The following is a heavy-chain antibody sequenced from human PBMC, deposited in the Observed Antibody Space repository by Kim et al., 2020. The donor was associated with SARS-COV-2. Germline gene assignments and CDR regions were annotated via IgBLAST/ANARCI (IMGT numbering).Heavy chain of an antibody. Sequence: RGNAGHAQKFQGRVTMTRNTSISTAYMELSSLRSEDTAVYYCADFGDMDVWGQGTTVTVSS. V-gene: IGHV1-8*01. D-gene: IGHD3-16*01. CDR2: RGNA. CDR3: ADFGDMDV. J-gene: IGHJ6*02.